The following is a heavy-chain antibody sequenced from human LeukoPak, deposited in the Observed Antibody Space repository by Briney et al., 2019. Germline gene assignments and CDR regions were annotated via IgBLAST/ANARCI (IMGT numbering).Heavy chain of an antibody. CDR3: ARRRTYYYDSSGHLSYFDY. V-gene: IGHV4-59*01. Sequence: PSETLSLTCTVSGGSISSYYWSWIRQPPGKGLEWIGYIYYSGSTNYNPSLKSRVTISVDTSKNQFSLKLSSVTAADTAVYYCARRRTYYYDSSGHLSYFDYWGQGTLVTVSS. CDR1: GGSISSYY. CDR2: IYYSGST. J-gene: IGHJ4*02. D-gene: IGHD3-22*01.